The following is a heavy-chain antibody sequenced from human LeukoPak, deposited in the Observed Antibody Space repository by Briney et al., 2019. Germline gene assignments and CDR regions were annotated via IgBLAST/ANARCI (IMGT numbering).Heavy chain of an antibody. J-gene: IGHJ6*03. Sequence: SETLSLTCTVSGYSISSGYYWGWIRQPPGKGLEWIGSIYHSGSTNYNPSLKSRVTISVDTSKNQFSLKLSSVTAADTAVYYCARRPLRANYYYYMDVWGKGTTVTISS. CDR2: IYHSGST. V-gene: IGHV4-38-2*02. CDR1: GYSISSGYY. CDR3: ARRPLRANYYYYMDV. D-gene: IGHD4/OR15-4a*01.